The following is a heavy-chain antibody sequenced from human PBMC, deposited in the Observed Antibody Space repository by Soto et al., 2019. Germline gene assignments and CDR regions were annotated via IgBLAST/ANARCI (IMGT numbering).Heavy chain of an antibody. V-gene: IGHV4-39*01. D-gene: IGHD6-19*01. J-gene: IGHJ4*02. CDR3: ARRKHGDSSGWGAFDY. Sequence: QLQLQESGPGLVKPSETLSLTCTVSNGSISSRNYHWGWIRQAPGKGLECIGSIYYSGTTYYNPSLKSRVTISVETSKNQFSLKLSSVTAADTAVYYCARRKHGDSSGWGAFDYWGQGTLVTVSS. CDR1: NGSISSRNYH. CDR2: IYYSGTT.